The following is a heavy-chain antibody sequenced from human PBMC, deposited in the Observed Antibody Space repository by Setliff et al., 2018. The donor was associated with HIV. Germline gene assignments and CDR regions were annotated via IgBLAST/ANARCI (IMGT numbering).Heavy chain of an antibody. D-gene: IGHD4-17*01. V-gene: IGHV4-61*09. J-gene: IGHJ4*02. CDR2: IYTSGST. CDR1: GGSINSGSYY. CDR3: ARDIATVATPDRAD. Sequence: PSETLSLTCTVSGGSINSGSYYWTWIRQPAGKGLEWIGHIYTSGSTNYNPSLQSRVTMSVDTSKNQFSLRLSSVTAADTAVYYCARDIATVATPDRADWGQGTLVTVSS.